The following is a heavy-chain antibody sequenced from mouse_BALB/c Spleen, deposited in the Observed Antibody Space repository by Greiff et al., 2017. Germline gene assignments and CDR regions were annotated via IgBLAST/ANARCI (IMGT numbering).Heavy chain of an antibody. CDR1: GFTFSSYG. Sequence: VQLKESGGDLVKPGGSLKLSCAASGFTFSSYGMSWVRQTPDKRLEWVATISSGGSYTYYPDSVKGRFTISRDNAKNTLYLQMSSLKSEDTAMYYCARGLKGYAMDYWGQGTSVTVSS. J-gene: IGHJ4*01. CDR3: ARGLKGYAMDY. V-gene: IGHV5-6*01. CDR2: ISSGGSYT.